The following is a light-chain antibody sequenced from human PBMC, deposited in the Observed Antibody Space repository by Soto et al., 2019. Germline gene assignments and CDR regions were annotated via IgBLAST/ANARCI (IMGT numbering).Light chain of an antibody. CDR1: QSVSSN. J-gene: IGKJ1*01. CDR3: QQYNNWPWT. V-gene: IGKV3-15*01. Sequence: EIVMTQSPATLSVSPGERATLSCRASQSVSSNLAWYQQKPGQAPRLLIYGASTRATGIPARFSGSGSGTEFTRTLGSLQSEDFAVYYGQQYNNWPWTFGQGTKVEIK. CDR2: GAS.